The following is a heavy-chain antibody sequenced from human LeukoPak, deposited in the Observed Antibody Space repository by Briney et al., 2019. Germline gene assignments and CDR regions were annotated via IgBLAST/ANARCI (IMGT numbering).Heavy chain of an antibody. J-gene: IGHJ4*02. CDR1: HGSFSGYY. Sequence: SETLSLTCAVYHGSFSGYYWGWIRQPPGKGLEWTGEINDSGRTNYNPSLKSRVTISVDTSKNQFSLKLSSVTVADTAVYYCASRIVPSTDFDYWGQGSLVTVSS. V-gene: IGHV4-34*01. D-gene: IGHD5-12*01. CDR2: INDSGRT. CDR3: ASRIVPSTDFDY.